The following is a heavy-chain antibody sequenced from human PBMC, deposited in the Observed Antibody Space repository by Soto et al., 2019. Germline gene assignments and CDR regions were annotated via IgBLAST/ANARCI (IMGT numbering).Heavy chain of an antibody. J-gene: IGHJ5*02. D-gene: IGHD2-2*01. V-gene: IGHV3-23*01. Sequence: GGSLRLSCAASGFTFSSYAMSWVRQAPGKGLEWVSAISGSGGSTYYADSVKGRFTISRDNSKNTLYLQMNSLRAEDTAVYYCATFSTPLYCSSTSCPWGWFDPWGQGTLVTVSS. CDR2: ISGSGGST. CDR3: ATFSTPLYCSSTSCPWGWFDP. CDR1: GFTFSSYA.